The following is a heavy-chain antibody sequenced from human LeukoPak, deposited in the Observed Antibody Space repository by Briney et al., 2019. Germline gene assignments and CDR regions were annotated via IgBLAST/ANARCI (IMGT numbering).Heavy chain of an antibody. V-gene: IGHV4-4*07. CDR2: IYTSGST. D-gene: IGHD3-3*01. Sequence: SETLSLTCTVSGGSISSYYWSWIRQPAGKGLEWIGRIYTSGSTNYNPSLKSRVTISVDTSKNQFSLKLSSVTAADTAVYYCARSDYDFWSGSECRAGENWFDPWGQGTLVTVSS. CDR3: ARSDYDFWSGSECRAGENWFDP. J-gene: IGHJ5*02. CDR1: GGSISSYY.